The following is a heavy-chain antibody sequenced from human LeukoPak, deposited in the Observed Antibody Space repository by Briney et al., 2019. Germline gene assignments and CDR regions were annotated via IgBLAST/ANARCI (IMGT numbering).Heavy chain of an antibody. Sequence: GGSLRLSCAASGFTLSSSEMNWVRQAPGKGLEWVSYISLSGNTIYYADSVKGRFTISRDNASNSLYLQLNSLRAEDTAVYYCARTWNRGFDYWSLGTLVTVSS. CDR3: ARTWNRGFDY. D-gene: IGHD1/OR15-1a*01. CDR1: GFTLSSSE. CDR2: ISLSGNTI. J-gene: IGHJ4*02. V-gene: IGHV3-48*03.